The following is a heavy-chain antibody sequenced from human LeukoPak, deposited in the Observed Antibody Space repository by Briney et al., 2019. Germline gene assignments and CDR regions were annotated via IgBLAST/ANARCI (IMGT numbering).Heavy chain of an antibody. CDR3: AGLAWLVSDIVVVPAADGAFDI. D-gene: IGHD2-2*01. J-gene: IGHJ3*02. CDR1: GYSFTSYW. CDR2: FYPGDSDT. Sequence: GESLKIPCKGSGYSFTSYWISWVRQMPGKGLEWLVIFYPGDSDTRYSPSFEGQVTISADKSISTAHRQWSSLKASDTAMYYCAGLAWLVSDIVVVPAADGAFDIWGQGTMVTVSS. V-gene: IGHV5-51*01.